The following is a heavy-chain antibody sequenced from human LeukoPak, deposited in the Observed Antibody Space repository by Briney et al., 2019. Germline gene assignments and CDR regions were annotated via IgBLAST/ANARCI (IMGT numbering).Heavy chain of an antibody. Sequence: PGGSLRLSCAASGFSVSANYIIWVRQAPRKGLEWVSVIYGGDKTNYADSVKGRFTISRDSSENTLYLQMNSPRAEDTAVYYCAGSITTPGGFDYWGQGTPVTVSS. D-gene: IGHD6-13*01. CDR3: AGSITTPGGFDY. CDR1: GFSVSANY. J-gene: IGHJ4*02. V-gene: IGHV3-53*01. CDR2: IYGGDKT.